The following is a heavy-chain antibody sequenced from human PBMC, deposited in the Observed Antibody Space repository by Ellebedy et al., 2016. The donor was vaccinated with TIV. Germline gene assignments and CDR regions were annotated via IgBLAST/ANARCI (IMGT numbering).Heavy chain of an antibody. J-gene: IGHJ6*02. Sequence: GESLKISCAASEITFTNFWMHWVRQAPGKGLVWVSRINSNGSNTNYADSVKGRFTISRDNAKTTLYLQMNSLRAEDTAVYYCARGKYYYGSNGYYYGMDVWGQGTTVTVSS. CDR3: ARGKYYYGSNGYYYGMDV. V-gene: IGHV3-74*01. D-gene: IGHD3-22*01. CDR1: EITFTNFW. CDR2: INSNGSNT.